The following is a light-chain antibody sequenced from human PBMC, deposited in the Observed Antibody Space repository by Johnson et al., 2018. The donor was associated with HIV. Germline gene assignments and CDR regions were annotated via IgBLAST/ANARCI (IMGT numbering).Light chain of an antibody. CDR3: GTWDSSLSVYV. Sequence: QSVLTQPPSVSAAPVQKVTISCSGSSSNIGNKYVSWYQQLPGTAPKLLIYDNNKRPSGIPDRFSGSKSGTSATLGITGLQTGDEADYYCGTWDSSLSVYVFGAATKVAVL. CDR2: DNN. CDR1: SSNIGNKY. J-gene: IGLJ1*01. V-gene: IGLV1-51*01.